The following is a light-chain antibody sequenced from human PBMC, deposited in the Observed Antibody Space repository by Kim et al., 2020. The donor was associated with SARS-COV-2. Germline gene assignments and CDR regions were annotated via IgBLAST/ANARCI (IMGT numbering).Light chain of an antibody. J-gene: IGKJ2*01. CDR3: QQYDSFWYT. CDR2: DGS. V-gene: IGKV1-5*01. CDR1: HSIRSW. Sequence: SACVGDRVTITCRASHSIRSWLAWYQQKPGKAPQLLIYDGSTLESGVPSRFSGSGSETEFTLTISGLQPDDFATYYCQQYDSFWYTFGQGTKLEI.